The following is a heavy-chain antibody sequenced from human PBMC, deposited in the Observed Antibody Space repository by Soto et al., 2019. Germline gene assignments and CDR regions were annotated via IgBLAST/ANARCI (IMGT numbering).Heavy chain of an antibody. Sequence: QVQLVQSGAEVKKPGASVQVSCKTSGYTFTSYDINWVRQAPGQGLEWVGWMNTNSDDTRSAQKFRSRLTLTRDKSMKAVYMKLSNLRTDDSAVYYCAREWSAAGHFYGMDVWGQGTTVAGSS. J-gene: IGHJ6*02. V-gene: IGHV1-8*01. D-gene: IGHD6-13*01. CDR3: AREWSAAGHFYGMDV. CDR2: MNTNSDDT. CDR1: GYTFTSYD.